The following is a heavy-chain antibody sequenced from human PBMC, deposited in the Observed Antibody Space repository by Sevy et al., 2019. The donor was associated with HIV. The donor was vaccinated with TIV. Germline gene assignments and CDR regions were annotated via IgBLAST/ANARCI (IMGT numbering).Heavy chain of an antibody. CDR3: ARVGADGSGYYGDWFDP. V-gene: IGHV4-59*01. CDR2: IYYSGST. D-gene: IGHD3-22*01. Sequence: SETLSLTCTVSGGSISSYYWSWIRQPPGKGLEWIGYIYYSGSTNYNPSLKSRVTISVDTSKNQFSLNLSSVTAADTAVYYCARVGADGSGYYGDWFDPWGQGTLVTVSS. J-gene: IGHJ5*02. CDR1: GGSISSYY.